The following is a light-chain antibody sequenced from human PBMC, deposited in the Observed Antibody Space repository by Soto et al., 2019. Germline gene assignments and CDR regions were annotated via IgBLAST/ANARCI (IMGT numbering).Light chain of an antibody. CDR3: SSYTSSSTVV. CDR2: DVR. CDR1: SSDVGGYSY. V-gene: IGLV2-14*01. Sequence: QSALTQPASVSGSPGQSITISCTGTSSDVGGYSYVSWYQQHPGKAPKLMIFDVRNRPSGVSNRFSCSKSGNTASLTISGLQAEDEADYYCSSYTSSSTVVFGGGTKLTVL. J-gene: IGLJ2*01.